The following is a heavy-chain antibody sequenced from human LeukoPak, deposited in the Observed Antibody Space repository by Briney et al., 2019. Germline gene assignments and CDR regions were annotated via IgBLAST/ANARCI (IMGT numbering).Heavy chain of an antibody. J-gene: IGHJ4*02. D-gene: IGHD3-22*01. CDR2: ISSSGSTI. CDR1: GFTFSDYY. CDR3: AREYYYDSSGYYYEDY. Sequence: GGSLRLSCAASGFTFSDYYMSWIRQAPGKGLEWVSYISSSGSTIYYADSVKGRFTISRDNAKNSLYLQTNSLRAEDTAVYYCAREYYYDSSGYYYEDYWGQGTLVTVSS. V-gene: IGHV3-11*01.